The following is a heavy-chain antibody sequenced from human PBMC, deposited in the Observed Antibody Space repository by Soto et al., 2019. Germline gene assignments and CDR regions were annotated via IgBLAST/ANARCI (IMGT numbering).Heavy chain of an antibody. D-gene: IGHD5-12*01. Sequence: SVKVSCKASGYTFTGYYIHWVRQAPGQGLEWMGWINPNNGDTNYAQKFQGRVSMTRDTSTSTAYMELSSLRFDDTAVYYCARHSGYDYVFDYWGQGTLVTVSS. CDR2: INPNNGDT. J-gene: IGHJ4*02. V-gene: IGHV1-2*02. CDR3: ARHSGYDYVFDY. CDR1: GYTFTGYY.